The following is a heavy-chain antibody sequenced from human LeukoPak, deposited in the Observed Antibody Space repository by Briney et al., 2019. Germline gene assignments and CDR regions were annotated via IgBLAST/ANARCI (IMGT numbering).Heavy chain of an antibody. J-gene: IGHJ3*02. CDR2: ISYDGSNK. CDR1: GFTFSSYA. V-gene: IGHV3-30-3*01. Sequence: GGSLRLSCAASGFTFSSYAMHWVRQAPGKGLEWVAVISYDGSNKYYADSVKGRFTISRDNSKNTLYLQMNSLRAEATAVYYCARDRSHITMIVVAPDAFDIWGQGTMVTVSS. D-gene: IGHD3-22*01. CDR3: ARDRSHITMIVVAPDAFDI.